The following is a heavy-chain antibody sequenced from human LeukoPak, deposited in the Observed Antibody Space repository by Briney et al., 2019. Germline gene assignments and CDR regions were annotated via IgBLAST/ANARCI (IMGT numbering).Heavy chain of an antibody. CDR2: IKQDGSEK. CDR1: GFTFSSYW. D-gene: IGHD5-18*01. J-gene: IGHJ4*02. Sequence: GGSLRLSCAASGFTFSSYWMSWVRQAPGKGLEWVANIKQDGSEKYYVDSVKGRFTISRDNAKNSLYLQMNSLRAEDTAVYYGARDRTIAYSSYYFDYWGQGTLVTVSS. CDR3: ARDRTIAYSSYYFDY. V-gene: IGHV3-7*03.